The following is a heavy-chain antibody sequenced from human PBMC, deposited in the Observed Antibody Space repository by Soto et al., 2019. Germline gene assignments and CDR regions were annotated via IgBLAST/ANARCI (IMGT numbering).Heavy chain of an antibody. CDR3: VKVDQYYYDSGEAFDI. Sequence: GKGLEWVSSSSGIGRSTYYAYSVKGRFTISRDNSKNTLDLQMSSLRAEDTAVYDWVKVDQYYYDSGEAFDIWGQVTMFTVSS. J-gene: IGHJ3*02. V-gene: IGHV3-64D*06. CDR2: SSGIGRST. D-gene: IGHD3-22*01.